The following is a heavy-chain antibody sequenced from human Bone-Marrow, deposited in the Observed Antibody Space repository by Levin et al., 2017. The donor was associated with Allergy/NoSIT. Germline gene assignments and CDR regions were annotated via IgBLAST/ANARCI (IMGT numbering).Heavy chain of an antibody. J-gene: IGHJ5*02. Sequence: SETLSLTCTVSGGSISSSSYYWGWIRQPPWKGLEWIGTIYYRGNTYYNPSLRSRVTISLDTSKNQFSLKLSSVTAADTAVYYCARLTAAAPTSPFDPWGQGTLVTVSS. V-gene: IGHV4-39*01. CDR3: ARLTAAAPTSPFDP. CDR2: IYYRGNT. CDR1: GGSISSSSYY. D-gene: IGHD6-13*01.